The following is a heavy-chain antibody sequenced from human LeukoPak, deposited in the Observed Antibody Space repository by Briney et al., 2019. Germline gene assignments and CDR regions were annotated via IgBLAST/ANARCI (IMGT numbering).Heavy chain of an antibody. J-gene: IGHJ4*02. V-gene: IGHV3-30*02. CDR3: AIGSRYSASDTAFDY. CDR2: IRYDGSNK. CDR1: GVTFSSYG. Sequence: GGSLRLSCAASGVTFSSYGMHWVRQAPGKGLEWVAFIRYDGSNKYYADSVKGRFTISRDNSKNTLYLQMNSLRAEDTAVYYCAIGSRYSASDTAFDYWGQGTLVTVSS. D-gene: IGHD6-13*01.